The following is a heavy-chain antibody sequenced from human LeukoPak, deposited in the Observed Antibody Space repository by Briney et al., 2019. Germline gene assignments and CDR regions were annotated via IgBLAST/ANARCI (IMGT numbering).Heavy chain of an antibody. CDR3: ARALWFGAYFDY. CDR2: INHSGST. V-gene: IGHV4-34*01. CDR1: GGSFSGYY. D-gene: IGHD3-10*01. J-gene: IGHJ4*02. Sequence: PSETLSLTCAVYGGSFSGYYWSWIRQPPGKGLEWIGEINHSGSTNYNPSLKSRVTISVGTSKNQFSLKLSSVTAADTAVYYCARALWFGAYFDYWGQGTLVTVSS.